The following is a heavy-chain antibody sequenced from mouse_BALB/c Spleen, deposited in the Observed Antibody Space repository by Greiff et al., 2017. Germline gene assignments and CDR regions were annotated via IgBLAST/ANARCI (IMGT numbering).Heavy chain of an antibody. CDR2: ISSGGSYT. V-gene: IGHV5-9-3*01. CDR1: GFTFSSYA. CDR3: ASLSTAKEAWFAY. Sequence: EVKLVESGGGLVKPGGSLKLSCAASGFTFSSYAMSWVRQTPEKRLEWVATISSGGSYTYYPDSVKGRFTISRDNAKNTLYLQMSSLRSEDTAMYYCASLSTAKEAWFAYWGQGTLVTVSA. D-gene: IGHD1-2*01. J-gene: IGHJ3*01.